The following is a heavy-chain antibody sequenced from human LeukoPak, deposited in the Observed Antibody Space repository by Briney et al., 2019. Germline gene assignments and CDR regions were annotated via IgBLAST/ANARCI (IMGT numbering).Heavy chain of an antibody. J-gene: IGHJ4*02. Sequence: AGGSLRLSCAASGLAFSAYKMHWVRQAPRKGLVWVSRISTDGYTTDYADFVQGRFTASRDNTKNTWSLEMNSLRAEDTAVYYCVVGGSPGYWGQGTLVTVPS. CDR1: GLAFSAYK. D-gene: IGHD2-15*01. CDR2: ISTDGYTT. CDR3: VVGGSPGY. V-gene: IGHV3-74*01.